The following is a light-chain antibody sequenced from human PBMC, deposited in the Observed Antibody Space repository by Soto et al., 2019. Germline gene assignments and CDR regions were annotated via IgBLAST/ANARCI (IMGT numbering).Light chain of an antibody. J-gene: IGKJ1*01. CDR1: QNVTTW. Sequence: DIQMTQSPSTLSASVGDRVTITCRASQNVTTWLAWYQHKPGKAPKLLLYDVSNLESGVPSRFSGSGSGTEFTLTISSLQSDDFATYYCLQDHNYLWTFGQGTKVDI. V-gene: IGKV1-5*01. CDR2: DVS. CDR3: LQDHNYLWT.